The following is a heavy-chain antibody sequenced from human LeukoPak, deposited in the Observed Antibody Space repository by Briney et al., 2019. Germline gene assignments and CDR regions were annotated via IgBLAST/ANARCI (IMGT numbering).Heavy chain of an antibody. D-gene: IGHD2-2*01. V-gene: IGHV3-23*01. CDR1: GFSFSSYA. Sequence: PGGSLRLSCAASGFSFSSYAMTWVRQAPGKGLEWVSAICASGGTTYYADSVKGRFTTSRDNSKNTLYLQMNSLRAEDTAVYYCAKLPREYCSSTSCPNWFDTWGQGTLVTVSS. J-gene: IGHJ5*02. CDR3: AKLPREYCSSTSCPNWFDT. CDR2: ICASGGTT.